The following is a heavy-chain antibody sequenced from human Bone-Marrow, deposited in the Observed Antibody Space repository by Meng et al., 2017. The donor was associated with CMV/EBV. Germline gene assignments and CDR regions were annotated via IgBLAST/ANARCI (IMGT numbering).Heavy chain of an antibody. Sequence: GESLKISCAASGFTFSSYCMNWVRQAPGKGLEWVSTISSGSSDRNYRDSVKGRFTISRDNAKKSLYLQMNSLRAEDTAVYFCVRDSHDPRWTRYNVTRDDWGQGTLVTVSS. CDR1: GFTFSSYC. V-gene: IGHV3-21*01. D-gene: IGHD3/OR15-3a*01. CDR2: ISSGSSDR. J-gene: IGHJ4*02. CDR3: VRDSHDPRWTRYNVTRDD.